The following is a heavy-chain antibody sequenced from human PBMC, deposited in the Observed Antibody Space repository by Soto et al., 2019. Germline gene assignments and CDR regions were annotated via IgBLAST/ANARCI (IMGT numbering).Heavy chain of an antibody. V-gene: IGHV1-24*01. J-gene: IGHJ4*02. CDR1: GYTLTELS. D-gene: IGHD5-12*01. Sequence: ASVKVSCKVSGYTLTELSMHWVRQAPGKGLEWMGGFDPEDGETIYAQKFQGRVTMTEDTSTDTAYMELSSLRSEDTAVYYCATSAGYSGYDTDFDYWGQGTLVTVSS. CDR3: ATSAGYSGYDTDFDY. CDR2: FDPEDGET.